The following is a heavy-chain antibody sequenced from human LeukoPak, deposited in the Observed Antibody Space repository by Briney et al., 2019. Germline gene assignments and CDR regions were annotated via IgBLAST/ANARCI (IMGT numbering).Heavy chain of an antibody. CDR2: ISGSGDAT. CDR1: KFTFVNYA. V-gene: IGHV3-23*01. Sequence: GGSLRLSCAASKFTFVNYAMSWVRPAPGKGLEWVSTISGSGDATYYADSVKGRFTISRDNSKSTLYLQMNSLRAEDTAVYYCARWPSGGDPWADYGMDVWGQGTTVTVSS. D-gene: IGHD2-21*02. CDR3: ARWPSGGDPWADYGMDV. J-gene: IGHJ6*02.